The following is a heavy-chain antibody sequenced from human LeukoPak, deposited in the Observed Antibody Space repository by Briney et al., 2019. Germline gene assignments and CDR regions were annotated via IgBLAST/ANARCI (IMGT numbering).Heavy chain of an antibody. CDR1: GFTFSSYE. CDR3: ATNYDISQIDY. CDR2: ISSSGSTI. V-gene: IGHV3-48*03. D-gene: IGHD3-9*01. Sequence: PGGSLRLSCAASGFTFSSYEMNWVRQAPGKGREWVSYISSSGSTIYYADSVKGRFTISRDNSKNTLYLQMNSLRAEDTAVYYCATNYDISQIDYWGQGTLVTVSS. J-gene: IGHJ4*02.